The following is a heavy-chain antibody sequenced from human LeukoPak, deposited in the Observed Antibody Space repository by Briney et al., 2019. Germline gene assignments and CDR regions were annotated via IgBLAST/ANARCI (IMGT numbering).Heavy chain of an antibody. CDR1: GFTFSGYD. V-gene: IGHV3-21*04. D-gene: IGHD6-19*01. CDR3: ARVGLDNTGWHISWFDP. J-gene: IGHJ5*02. Sequence: GGSLRLSCAASGFTFSGYDMSWVRQAPGKGLEWVSSISSSSSYIYYADSVKGRFTISRDNAQNSLFLQMNSLRAEDTAIYYCARVGLDNTGWHISWFDPWGQGTLVTVSS. CDR2: ISSSSSYI.